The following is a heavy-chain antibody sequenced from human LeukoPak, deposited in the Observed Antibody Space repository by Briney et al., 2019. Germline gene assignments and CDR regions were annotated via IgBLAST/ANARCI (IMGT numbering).Heavy chain of an antibody. Sequence: GGSLRLSCAASGFTFSSYWMHWVRQAPGKGLVWVSRINSDGSSTSYADSVKGRFTISRDNAKNTLYLQMNSLRAEDTAVYYCAKVEAAHYYYYYMNVWGKGTTVTVSS. V-gene: IGHV3-74*01. CDR1: GFTFSSYW. CDR2: INSDGSST. D-gene: IGHD6-25*01. CDR3: AKVEAAHYYYYYMNV. J-gene: IGHJ6*03.